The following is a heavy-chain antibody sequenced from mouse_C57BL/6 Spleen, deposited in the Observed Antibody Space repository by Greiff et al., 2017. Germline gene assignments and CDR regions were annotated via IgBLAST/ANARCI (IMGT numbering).Heavy chain of an antibody. CDR2: IWSGGST. D-gene: IGHD2-4*01. CDR3: ARVGDYDEERDFDY. V-gene: IGHV2-2*01. Sequence: QVQLQQSGPGLVQPSQSLSITCTVSGFSLTSYGVHWVRQSPGKGLEWLGVIWSGGSTDYNAAFISRLSISKDNSKSQVFFKMNSLQADDTAIYYCARVGDYDEERDFDYWGQGTTLTVSS. J-gene: IGHJ2*01. CDR1: GFSLTSYG.